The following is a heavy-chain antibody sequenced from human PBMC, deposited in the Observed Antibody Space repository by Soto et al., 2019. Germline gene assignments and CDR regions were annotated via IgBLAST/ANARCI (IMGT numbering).Heavy chain of an antibody. CDR1: GFTFSSYG. CDR3: ARGERVTGLGELSSDIPHFDY. CDR2: IWYDGSNK. D-gene: IGHD3-16*02. J-gene: IGHJ4*02. V-gene: IGHV3-33*01. Sequence: GGSLRLSCAASGFTFSSYGMHWVRQAPGKGLEWVAVIWYDGSNKYYADSVKGRFTISRDNSKNTLYLQMNSLRAEDTAVYYCARGERVTGLGELSSDIPHFDYWGQGTLVTVSS.